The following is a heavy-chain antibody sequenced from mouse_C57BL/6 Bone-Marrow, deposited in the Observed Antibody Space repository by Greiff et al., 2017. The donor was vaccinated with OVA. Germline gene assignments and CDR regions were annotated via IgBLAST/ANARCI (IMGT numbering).Heavy chain of an antibody. CDR1: GFTFNTYA. CDR3: VRDSVGYYPYYYAMDY. CDR2: IRSKSSNYAT. J-gene: IGHJ4*01. D-gene: IGHD2-3*01. Sequence: EVQRVESGGGLVQPKGSLKLSCAASGFTFNTYAMHWVRQAPGKGLEWVARIRSKSSNYATYYADSVKDRFTISRDDSQSMLYLQMNNLKTEDTAMYYCVRDSVGYYPYYYAMDYWGQGTSVTVSS. V-gene: IGHV10-3*01.